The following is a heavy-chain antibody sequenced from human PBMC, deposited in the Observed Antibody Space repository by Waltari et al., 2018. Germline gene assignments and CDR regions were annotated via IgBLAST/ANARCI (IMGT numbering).Heavy chain of an antibody. CDR1: GLTVMDNS. D-gene: IGHD3-16*02. CDR3: ARLSDPNKYYYGMDV. Sequence: EVQLVQSGGGLIPPGGSMRLSCAASGLTVMDNSRSWVRQAPGKGLEWVSVIYRGGSIKYGDSVKGRFTLSRDNSKNTLFLQMNSLRSEDTAVYYCARLSDPNKYYYGMDVWGQGTTVTVSS. J-gene: IGHJ6*02. CDR2: IYRGGSI. V-gene: IGHV3-53*01.